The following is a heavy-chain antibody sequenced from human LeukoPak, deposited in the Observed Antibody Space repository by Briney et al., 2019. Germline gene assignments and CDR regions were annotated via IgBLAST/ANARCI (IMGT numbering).Heavy chain of an antibody. D-gene: IGHD3-22*01. CDR3: ARHGGYHSPIDY. CDR2: IYYTGST. CDR1: AGSITNY. Sequence: PSETLSLTCTVSAGSITNYWSWIRQPPGKGLEWIGYIYYTGSTNYNPSLKSRVSISVDTSKNQFSLKLSSVTAADTAVYYCARHGGYHSPIDYWGQGTLVTVSS. J-gene: IGHJ4*02. V-gene: IGHV4-59*08.